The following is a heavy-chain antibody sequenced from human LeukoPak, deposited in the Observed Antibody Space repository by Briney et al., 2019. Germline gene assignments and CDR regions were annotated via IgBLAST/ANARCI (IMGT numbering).Heavy chain of an antibody. D-gene: IGHD3-22*01. CDR3: ARESLYYYDSSGYYSIEWYFDL. Sequence: SETLSLTCAVYGGSFSGYYWSWIRQPPGKGPEWIGEINHSGSTNYNPSLKSRVTISVDTSKNQFSLKLSSVTAADTAVYYCARESLYYYDSSGYYSIEWYFDLWGRGTLVTVSS. CDR1: GGSFSGYY. V-gene: IGHV4-34*01. J-gene: IGHJ2*01. CDR2: INHSGST.